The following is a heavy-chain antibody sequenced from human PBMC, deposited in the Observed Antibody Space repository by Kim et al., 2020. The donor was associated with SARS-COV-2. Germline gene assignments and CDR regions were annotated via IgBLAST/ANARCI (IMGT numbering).Heavy chain of an antibody. J-gene: IGHJ6*02. Sequence: SVKVSCKASGGTFSSYAISWVRQAPGQGLEWMGGIIPIFGTANYAQKFQGRVTITADESTSTAYMELSSLRSEDTAVYYCARLNYDILTGYPYYGMDVWVQGTTVTVS. CDR3: ARLNYDILTGYPYYGMDV. D-gene: IGHD3-9*01. CDR1: GGTFSSYA. CDR2: IIPIFGTA. V-gene: IGHV1-69*13.